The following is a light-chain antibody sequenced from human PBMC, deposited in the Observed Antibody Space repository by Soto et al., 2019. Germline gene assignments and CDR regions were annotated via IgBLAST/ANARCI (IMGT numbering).Light chain of an antibody. CDR2: GGF. CDR1: ESVSITY. Sequence: EIVLTHSPGTLPLSPGESATLSCRASESVSITYLAWYQQKPGQAPRLLIYGGFNRATGIPDRFSGSGSGTDFTLTINRLEPEDFAVYLCQCQQYGVSPVYAFGQGTKVDIK. CDR3: QQYGVSPVYA. J-gene: IGKJ2*01. V-gene: IGKV3-20*01.